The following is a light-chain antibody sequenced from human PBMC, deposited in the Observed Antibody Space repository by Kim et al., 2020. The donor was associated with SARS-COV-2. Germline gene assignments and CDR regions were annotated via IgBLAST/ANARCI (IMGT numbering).Light chain of an antibody. CDR2: KAS. CDR1: QNINTW. Sequence: ASVGDRVSITCRASQNINTWLAWYQQKPGKAPKALIYKASSLENEVPSSFSGSGSGTEFFLTIANLQPEDFATYFCQQYETYSRTFGQGTKVDIK. J-gene: IGKJ2*01. V-gene: IGKV1-5*03. CDR3: QQYETYSRT.